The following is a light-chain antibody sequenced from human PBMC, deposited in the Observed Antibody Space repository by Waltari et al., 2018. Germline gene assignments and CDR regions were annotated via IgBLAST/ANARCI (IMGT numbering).Light chain of an antibody. J-gene: IGKJ4*01. V-gene: IGKV1-39*01. CDR3: QQSYTTPLT. CDR1: QSISTF. CDR2: GSS. Sequence: DIQLTQSPSSLSASVGDRVTITCRASQSISTFLNWLQQKSGKAPKLLIQGSSSLQSGVPSRFSGSGSGTDFTLSISGLQPEDSATYFCQQSYTTPLTFGGGTQVKI.